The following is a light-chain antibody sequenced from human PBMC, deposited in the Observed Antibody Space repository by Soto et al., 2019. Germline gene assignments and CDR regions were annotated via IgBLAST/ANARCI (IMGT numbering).Light chain of an antibody. CDR3: NSYRTISTYV. CDR2: DVR. J-gene: IGLJ1*01. Sequence: QSALTQPASVSGSPGQSITISCTGTSSDIGGYNFVSWYQQHPGKAPKLLIYDVRNRPSGVSNRFSGSKSGNTASLTISGLQAEDEADYYCNSYRTISTYVFGTGTKLPVL. V-gene: IGLV2-14*01. CDR1: SSDIGGYNF.